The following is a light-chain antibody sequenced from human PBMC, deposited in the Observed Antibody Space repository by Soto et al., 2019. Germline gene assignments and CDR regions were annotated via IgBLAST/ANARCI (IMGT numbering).Light chain of an antibody. CDR2: EVS. CDR3: SSYTSSSIFYV. CDR1: SSDVGGYNY. Sequence: QSVLTQPASVPGSPGQSITISCTGTSSDVGGYNYVSWYQQHPGKAPKLMIYEVSNRPSGVSNRFSGSKSGNTASLTISGLQAEDEADYYCSSYTSSSIFYVFGTGTKVTVL. V-gene: IGLV2-14*01. J-gene: IGLJ1*01.